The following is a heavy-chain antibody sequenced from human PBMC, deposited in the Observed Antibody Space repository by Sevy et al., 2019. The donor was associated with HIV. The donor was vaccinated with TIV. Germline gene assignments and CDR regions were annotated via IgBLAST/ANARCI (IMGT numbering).Heavy chain of an antibody. CDR1: GXXFTNAW. CDR2: IXSKRDGGTA. V-gene: IGHV3-15*01. J-gene: IGHJ6*04. Sequence: GGSLRLSCAASGXXFTNAWMNWVRQAPGKGLEWVGRIXSKRDGGTADYAAPVDGRFTISRDDSRNMVHLQMDSLKTEDTAVYYCTTDPQGHIYHYYYXXEXXXXGTTVTVSS. CDR3: TTDPQGHIYHYYYXXEX.